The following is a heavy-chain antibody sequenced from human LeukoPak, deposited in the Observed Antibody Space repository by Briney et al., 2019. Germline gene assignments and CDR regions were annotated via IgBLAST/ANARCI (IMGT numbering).Heavy chain of an antibody. CDR1: GYSFTSYW. V-gene: IGHV5-51*01. CDR3: ARYVRGYYYGMDV. J-gene: IGHJ6*02. D-gene: IGHD3-10*02. Sequence: LGESLKISCKGSGYSFTSYWIGWVRQMPGKGLEGMGIIYPGDSDTRYSPSFQGQVTISADKSISTAYLQWSSLKASDTAMYYCARYVRGYYYGMDVWGQGTTVTVSS. CDR2: IYPGDSDT.